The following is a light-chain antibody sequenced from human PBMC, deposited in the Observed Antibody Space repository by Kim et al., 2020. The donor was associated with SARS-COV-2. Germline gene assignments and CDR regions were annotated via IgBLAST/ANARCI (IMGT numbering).Light chain of an antibody. V-gene: IGKV1-39*01. Sequence: ASMGDRVTITCRASQSISTYLNWYQHKPGKAPNLLISGASNLESGVPSRFSGSGAGTDFTLTINSLQPEDFATYYCQQTYSTPQMFGQGTKVDIK. J-gene: IGKJ1*01. CDR1: QSISTY. CDR3: QQTYSTPQM. CDR2: GAS.